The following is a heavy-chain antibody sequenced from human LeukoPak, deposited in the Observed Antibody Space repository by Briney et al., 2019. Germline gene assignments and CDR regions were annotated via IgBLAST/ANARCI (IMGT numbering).Heavy chain of an antibody. CDR2: INSDGGGA. V-gene: IGHV3-74*01. CDR3: ARDVPHNWFDT. CDR1: GITFGNNW. J-gene: IGHJ5*02. Sequence: PGGPLRLSCAASGITFGNNWMHWVRQGPGKGLVWISRINSDGGGAIYADSVKGRFTISRDNAKNTLYLQTNSLRAEDTAVYYCARDVPHNWFDTWGQGTLVTVSS.